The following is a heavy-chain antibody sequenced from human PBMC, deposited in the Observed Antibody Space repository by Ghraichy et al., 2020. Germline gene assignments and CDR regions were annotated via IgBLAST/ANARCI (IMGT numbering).Heavy chain of an antibody. Sequence: SETLSLTCAVYGGSFSGYYWSWIRQPPGKGLEWIGEINHSGSTNYNPSLKSRVTISVDTSKNQFSLKLSSVTAADTAVYYCARGSGSYWVGRLSYWGQGTLVTVSS. V-gene: IGHV4-34*01. J-gene: IGHJ4*02. CDR1: GGSFSGYY. CDR3: ARGSGSYWVGRLSY. CDR2: INHSGST. D-gene: IGHD1-26*01.